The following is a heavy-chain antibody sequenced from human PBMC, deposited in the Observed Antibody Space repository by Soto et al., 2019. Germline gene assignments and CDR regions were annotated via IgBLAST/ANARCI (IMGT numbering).Heavy chain of an antibody. V-gene: IGHV5-10-1*01. CDR1: GYSFTIYW. CDR3: ARHGKTGPQGGLDY. Sequence: GETLNISCKGSGYSFTIYWISLVRQLPGKGLEGRGRIDPSDSYINFSPSFQGHVTISVDRSISTAYLQWRSLKASDTDMYYCARHGKTGPQGGLDYWGQGTLVTVSS. CDR2: IDPSDSYI. J-gene: IGHJ4*02. D-gene: IGHD3-16*01.